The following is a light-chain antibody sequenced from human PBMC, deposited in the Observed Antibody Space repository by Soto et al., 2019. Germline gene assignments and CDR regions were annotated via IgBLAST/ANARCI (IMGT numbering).Light chain of an antibody. CDR3: QQYGSSRT. CDR1: QSISTY. J-gene: IGKJ1*01. Sequence: DIPMTQSPSTLSASVGDRVTITCRASQSISTYLAWYQQKPGRAPKLLIYDASGLEGGVPSRFSGSGSGTEFTLTISRLEPEDFAVYYCQQYGSSRTFGQGTKVDIK. CDR2: DAS. V-gene: IGKV1-5*01.